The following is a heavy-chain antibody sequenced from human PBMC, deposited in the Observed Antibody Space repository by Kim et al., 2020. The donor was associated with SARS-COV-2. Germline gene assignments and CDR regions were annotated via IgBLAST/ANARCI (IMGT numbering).Heavy chain of an antibody. D-gene: IGHD3-10*01. CDR1: GGSFSGYY. Sequence: SETLSLTCAVYGGSFSGYYWSWIRQPPGKGLEWIGEINHSGSTNYNPSLKSRVTISVDTSKNQFSLKLSSVTATDTAVYYCARGGRSGSGKVGSYYYGMDVWGQGTTVTVSS. V-gene: IGHV4-34*01. J-gene: IGHJ6*02. CDR2: INHSGST. CDR3: ARGGRSGSGKVGSYYYGMDV.